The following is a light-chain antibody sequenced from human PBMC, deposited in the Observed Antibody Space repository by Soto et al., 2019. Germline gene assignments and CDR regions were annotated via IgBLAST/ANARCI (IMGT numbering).Light chain of an antibody. V-gene: IGLV1-51*01. CDR2: DNN. CDR1: SSNIGNKY. CDR3: GTWDSSLSSAV. Sequence: QSVLTQPPSVSAAPGQTVTISCSGSSSNIGNKYVSWYQQLPGTAPKLLIYDNNKRPSGIPDRFSGSKSGTSATLGITGLQTGDEAHYYCGTWDSSLSSAVFGGGTKLTVL. J-gene: IGLJ3*02.